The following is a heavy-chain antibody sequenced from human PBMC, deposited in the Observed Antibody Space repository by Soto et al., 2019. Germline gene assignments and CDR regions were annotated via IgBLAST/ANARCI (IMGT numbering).Heavy chain of an antibody. J-gene: IGHJ4*02. D-gene: IGHD5-18*01. CDR1: GFTFSNYA. Sequence: EVQLLESGGGLVQPGGSLRLSCAASGFTFSNYAMSWVRQTPGKGLEWVSGISGSGVSAYYADSVKGRFTISRDNSKNTLYLQMNSLRAEDTAIYYCAKISREYSYGAIDYWGQGTLVTVSS. CDR3: AKISREYSYGAIDY. V-gene: IGHV3-23*01. CDR2: ISGSGVSA.